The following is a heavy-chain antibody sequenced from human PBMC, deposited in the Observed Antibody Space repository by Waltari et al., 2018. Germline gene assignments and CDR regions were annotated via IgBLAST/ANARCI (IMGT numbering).Heavy chain of an antibody. J-gene: IGHJ6*03. V-gene: IGHV1-69*08. D-gene: IGHD5-18*01. CDR3: ARDLVDTAMDNYYYYYMDV. CDR1: GGTFSSYT. Sequence: QVQLVQSGAEVKKPGSSVKVSCKASGGTFSSYTISWVRPPPGQGLEWMGRIIPILGIANYAQKFQGRVTITADKSTSTAYMELSSLRSEDTAVYYCARDLVDTAMDNYYYYYMDVWGKGTTVTVSS. CDR2: IIPILGIA.